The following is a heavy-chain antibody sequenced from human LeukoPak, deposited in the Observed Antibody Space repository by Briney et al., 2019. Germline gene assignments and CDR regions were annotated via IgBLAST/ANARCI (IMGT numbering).Heavy chain of an antibody. J-gene: IGHJ4*02. CDR3: AKRGVVIRVILVGFHKEAYYFDS. Sequence: GGSLRLSCAVSGITLSNYGMSWVHQAPGKGLEWVAGISDSGGRTNYADSVKGRFTISRDNPKNTLYLQMNSLRPEDTAVYFCAKRGVVIRVILVGFHKEAYYFDSWGQGVLVTVSS. CDR1: GITLSNYG. D-gene: IGHD3-22*01. V-gene: IGHV3-23*01. CDR2: ISDSGGRT.